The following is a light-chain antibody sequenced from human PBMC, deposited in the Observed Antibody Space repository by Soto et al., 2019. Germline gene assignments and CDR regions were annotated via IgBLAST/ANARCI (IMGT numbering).Light chain of an antibody. V-gene: IGKV3-20*01. CDR2: GAS. CDR1: QSVSSTY. Sequence: EIVLTQSPGTLSLSPGERATLSCRASQSVSSTYLAWYQQKPGQAPRLIIYGASSRATGIPDRFSGSGSVTDFNLTISRLQPEDFAVYYCQKYGSLTSSTFGQGTKVEIK. J-gene: IGKJ1*01. CDR3: QKYGSLTSST.